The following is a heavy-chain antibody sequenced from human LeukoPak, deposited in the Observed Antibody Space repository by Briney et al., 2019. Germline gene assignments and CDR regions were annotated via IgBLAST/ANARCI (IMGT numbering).Heavy chain of an antibody. J-gene: IGHJ4*02. CDR3: ARSGYSHSWDY. CDR2: IKEDGGEI. CDR1: GSPLSSYW. Sequence: GGSLRLSCAPSGSPLSSYWMSWFGKPPGRGLEWVANIKEDGGEIHFVDSMKGRFTISRDDAKNSLYLQMNSLRGDDTAVYYCARSGYSHSWDYWGQGTLVIVSS. V-gene: IGHV3-7*03. D-gene: IGHD1-26*01.